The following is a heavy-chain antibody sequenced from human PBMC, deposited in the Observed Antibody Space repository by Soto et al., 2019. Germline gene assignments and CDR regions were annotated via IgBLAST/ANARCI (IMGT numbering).Heavy chain of an antibody. J-gene: IGHJ5*02. Sequence: VGSLRLSCAASGFTFSSYGMHWVRQAPGKGLEWVAVISYDGSNKYYADSVKGRFTISRDNSKNTLYLQMNSLRAEDTAVYYCAKDPSSISSTSPFDPWGQGTLVTVSS. CDR1: GFTFSSYG. CDR2: ISYDGSNK. D-gene: IGHD2-2*01. CDR3: AKDPSSISSTSPFDP. V-gene: IGHV3-30*18.